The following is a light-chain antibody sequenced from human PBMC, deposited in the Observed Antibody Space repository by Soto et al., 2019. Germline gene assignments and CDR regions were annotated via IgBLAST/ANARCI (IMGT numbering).Light chain of an antibody. J-gene: IGKJ3*01. CDR3: LQYGRSPIST. V-gene: IGKV3-20*01. CDR2: DTS. Sequence: EMVLTQSPGTLSLSPGESGTLSCSASQEIRSSNLAWYQHKPGQAPRLLIYDTSTRATGVPDRFSGRGSGTDFTLSINRLEPEDFAVYYCLQYGRSPISTFGPGTKVKIK. CDR1: QEIRSSN.